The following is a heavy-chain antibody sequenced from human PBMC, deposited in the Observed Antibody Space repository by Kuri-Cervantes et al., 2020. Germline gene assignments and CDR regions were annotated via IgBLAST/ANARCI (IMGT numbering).Heavy chain of an antibody. CDR3: ARLYSSSWYVWFDP. Sequence: ASVKVSCKASGDTFIGYYIHWVRQAPGQGLEWMGWISAYNGDTNYAQKLQGRVTMTTDTPTSTAYMELRSLRSDDTAVYYCARLYSSSWYVWFDPWGQGTLVTVSS. J-gene: IGHJ5*02. D-gene: IGHD6-13*01. V-gene: IGHV1-18*04. CDR2: ISAYNGDT. CDR1: GDTFIGYY.